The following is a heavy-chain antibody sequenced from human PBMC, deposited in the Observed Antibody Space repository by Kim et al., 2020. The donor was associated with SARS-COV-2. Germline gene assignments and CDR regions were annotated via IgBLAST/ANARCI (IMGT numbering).Heavy chain of an antibody. J-gene: IGHJ4*02. V-gene: IGHV3-9*01. Sequence: GGSLRLSCAASGFTFDDYAMHWVRQAPGKGLEWVSGISWNSGSIGYADSVKGRFTISRDNAKNSLYLQMNSLRAEDTALYYCAKDRGPLWFGEPIDYWGQGTLVTVSS. CDR2: ISWNSGSI. CDR1: GFTFDDYA. CDR3: AKDRGPLWFGEPIDY. D-gene: IGHD3-10*01.